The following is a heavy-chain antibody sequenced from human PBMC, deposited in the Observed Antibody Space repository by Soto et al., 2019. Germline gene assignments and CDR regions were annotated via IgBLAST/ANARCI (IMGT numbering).Heavy chain of an antibody. V-gene: IGHV3-7*03. CDR2: IKQDSSET. D-gene: IGHD3-16*01. CDR3: VTDWGQLSGA. Sequence: EVLLVESGGGLVQPGGSLRLSCAASGFTFSSYWMRWARQGPGKGLEWVAVIKQDSSETYYVDSVKGRFTVSRDNAKKSLYLQMNTLGVEYTAVYYCVTDWGQLSGAWGQGVLVTVSS. CDR1: GFTFSSYW. J-gene: IGHJ5*02.